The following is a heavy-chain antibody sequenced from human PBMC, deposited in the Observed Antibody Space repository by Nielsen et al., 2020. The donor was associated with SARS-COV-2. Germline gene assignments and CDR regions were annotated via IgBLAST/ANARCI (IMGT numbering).Heavy chain of an antibody. J-gene: IGHJ4*02. CDR1: GFTFSSYG. V-gene: IGHV3-33*08. CDR3: ARDPSRGYSYGIDY. Sequence: GESLKIPCAASGFTFSSYGMHWVRQAPGKGLEWVAVIWYDGSNKYYADSVKGRFTISRDNSKNTLYLQMNSLRAEDTAVYYCARDPSRGYSYGIDYWGQGTLVTVSS. CDR2: IWYDGSNK. D-gene: IGHD5-18*01.